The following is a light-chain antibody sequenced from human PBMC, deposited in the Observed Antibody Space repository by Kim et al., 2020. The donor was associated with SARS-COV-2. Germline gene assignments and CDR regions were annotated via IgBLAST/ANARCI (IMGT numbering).Light chain of an antibody. V-gene: IGLV2-14*03. Sequence: GQSITMSCTGTSSDVGGYNYVSWYQQHPGKAPKLMIYDVTKRPSGVSNRFSGSKSGNTASLTISGLQAEDEADYYCTSYTRSDTLVFCGGTQLTVL. CDR3: TSYTRSDTLV. CDR1: SSDVGGYNY. J-gene: IGLJ2*01. CDR2: DVT.